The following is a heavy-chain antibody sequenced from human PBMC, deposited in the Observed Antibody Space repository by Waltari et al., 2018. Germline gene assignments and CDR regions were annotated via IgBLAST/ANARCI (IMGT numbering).Heavy chain of an antibody. CDR2: IAYDGSNK. J-gene: IGHJ5*02. CDR1: GFTFSSYA. CDR3: ARDSSSWYNEGNWFDP. Sequence: QVQLVESGGGVVQPGRSLRLSCAASGFTFSSYAMHWVRQAPGKGLECVAVIAYDGSNKYYADSVKGRFTISRDNSKNTLYLQMNSLRAEDTAVYYCARDSSSWYNEGNWFDPWGQGTLVTVSS. V-gene: IGHV3-30*01. D-gene: IGHD6-13*01.